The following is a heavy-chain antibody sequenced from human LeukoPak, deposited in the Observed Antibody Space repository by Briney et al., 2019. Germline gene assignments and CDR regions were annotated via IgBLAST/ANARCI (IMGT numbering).Heavy chain of an antibody. V-gene: IGHV4-59*08. Sequence: SETLSLTCSVSGGSIRSHYWGWIRQPPGNGLEWIGYVHYSGSTNYNPSLKSRVTISVDTAKNKFYLKLSSVTAADTAVYYCARHETDNWFDSWGQRTLVTVSS. CDR3: ARHETDNWFDS. CDR1: GGSIRSHY. J-gene: IGHJ5*01. CDR2: VHYSGST. D-gene: IGHD2-21*02.